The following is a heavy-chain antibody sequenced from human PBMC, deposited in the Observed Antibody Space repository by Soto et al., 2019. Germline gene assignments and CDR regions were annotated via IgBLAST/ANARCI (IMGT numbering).Heavy chain of an antibody. D-gene: IGHD3-10*01. V-gene: IGHV1-46*01. CDR2: INPSGAST. CDR3: AREYYFGSGGPTDYYYYGLDV. CDR1: GYTFTSYN. J-gene: IGHJ6*02. Sequence: ASVKVSCKASGYTFTSYNMHWVRQAPGQGLEWMGIINPSGASTSYTQKLQGRVTMTRDTSTSTVYMELSSLRSEDTAVYYCAREYYFGSGGPTDYYYYGLDVWGQGTTVTVSS.